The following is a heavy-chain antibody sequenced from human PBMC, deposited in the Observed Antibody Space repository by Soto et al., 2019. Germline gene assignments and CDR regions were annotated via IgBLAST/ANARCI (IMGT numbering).Heavy chain of an antibody. D-gene: IGHD3-16*01. CDR3: ARASLWVGDFDL. V-gene: IGHV4-34*01. CDR1: GVSFDRLL. Sequence: PPENLCHTNAVSGVSFDRLLWTWFRQSPGKDLEWIGEISRAGGSNYNPSLNGRVTISLDLSKDHFSLRLRSVTAADTAVYYGARASLWVGDFDLRGQVTPLSAS. J-gene: IGHJ4*02. CDR2: ISRAGGS.